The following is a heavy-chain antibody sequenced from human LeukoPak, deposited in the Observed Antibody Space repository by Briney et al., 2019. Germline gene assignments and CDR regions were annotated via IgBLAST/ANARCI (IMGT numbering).Heavy chain of an antibody. CDR2: ISGSGTTT. CDR1: GFTFTTYV. V-gene: IGHV3-23*01. CDR3: ARVPSDY. J-gene: IGHJ4*02. Sequence: GGSLRLSCAASGFTFTTYVMSWARQAPGKGLEWVSVISGSGTTTYYADSVKGRFTMSRDNSKNTLYLQMNSLRAEDTAMYFCARVPSDYWGQGTLVTVSS.